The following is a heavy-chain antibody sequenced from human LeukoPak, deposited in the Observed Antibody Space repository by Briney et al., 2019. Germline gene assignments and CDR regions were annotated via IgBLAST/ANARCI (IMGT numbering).Heavy chain of an antibody. CDR2: IYYSGST. J-gene: IGHJ5*02. CDR3: ARDGVTQTEGFDP. Sequence: KPSETLSLTCTVSGGSISSSSYYWGWIRQPPGKGLEWIGSIYYSGSTYYNPSLKSRVTISVDTSKNQFSLKLSSATAADTAVYYCARDGVTQTEGFDPWGQGTLVTVSS. V-gene: IGHV4-39*01. CDR1: GGSISSSSYY. D-gene: IGHD4-17*01.